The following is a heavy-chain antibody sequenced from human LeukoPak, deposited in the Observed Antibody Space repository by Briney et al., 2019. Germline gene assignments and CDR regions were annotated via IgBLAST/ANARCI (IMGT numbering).Heavy chain of an antibody. V-gene: IGHV3-30*01. CDR2: ISYDGSNK. D-gene: IGHD1-14*01. J-gene: IGHJ4*02. CDR3: ARDIGKSYVFDY. Sequence: GGSLRLSCAASGFTFSSYAMHWVRQAPGKGLEWVAVISYDGSNKYYADPVKGRFTISRDNSKNTLYLQMNSLRAEDTAVYYCARDIGKSYVFDYWGQGTPVTVSS. CDR1: GFTFSSYA.